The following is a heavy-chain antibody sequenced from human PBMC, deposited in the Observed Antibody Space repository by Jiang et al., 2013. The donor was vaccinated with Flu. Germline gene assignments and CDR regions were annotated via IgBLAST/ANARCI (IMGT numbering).Heavy chain of an antibody. J-gene: IGHJ5*02. Sequence: KPGASVKVSCKASGYTFTGYYMHWVRQAPGQGLEWMGWINPNSGGTNYAQKFQGRVTMTRDTSISTAYMELSRLRSDDTAVYYCARVTARSGGSRNNWFDPWGQGTLVTVSS. CDR2: INPNSGGT. CDR3: ARVTARSGGSRNNWFDP. D-gene: IGHD2-15*01. CDR1: GYTFTGYY. V-gene: IGHV1-2*02.